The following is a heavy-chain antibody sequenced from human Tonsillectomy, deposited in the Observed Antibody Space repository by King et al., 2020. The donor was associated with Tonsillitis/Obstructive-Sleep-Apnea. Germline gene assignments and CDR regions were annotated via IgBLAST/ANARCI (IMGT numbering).Heavy chain of an antibody. CDR3: ARKGYSSGWYYFDY. D-gene: IGHD6-19*01. V-gene: IGHV3-33*01. CDR1: GFTFSGSG. Sequence: VQLVESGGGVVQPGRSLRLSCVASGFTFSGSGMPWVRQAPGKGLEWVAVIWYDGSNKYYADSVKGRFTISRDNSKNTLYLQINSLRAEDTAVYYCARKGYSSGWYYFDYWGQGTLVTVSS. J-gene: IGHJ4*02. CDR2: IWYDGSNK.